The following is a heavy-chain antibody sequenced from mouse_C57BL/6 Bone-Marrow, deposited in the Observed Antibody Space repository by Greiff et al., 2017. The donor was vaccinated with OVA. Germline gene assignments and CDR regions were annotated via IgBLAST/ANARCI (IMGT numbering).Heavy chain of an antibody. CDR2: ISSGGDYI. J-gene: IGHJ2*01. D-gene: IGHD2-1*01. CDR1: GFTFSSYA. Sequence: EVKLVESGEGLVKPGGSLKLSCAASGFTFSSYAMSWVRQTPEKRLEWVAYISSGGDYIYYADTVKGRFTISRDNARNTLYLQMSSLKSEDTAMYYCTREGGYYGNYVYYFDYWGQGTTLTVSS. V-gene: IGHV5-9-1*02. CDR3: TREGGYYGNYVYYFDY.